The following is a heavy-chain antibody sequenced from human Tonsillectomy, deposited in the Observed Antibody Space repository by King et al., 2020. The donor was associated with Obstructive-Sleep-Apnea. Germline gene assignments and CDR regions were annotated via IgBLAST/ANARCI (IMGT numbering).Heavy chain of an antibody. D-gene: IGHD1-26*01. CDR3: AKDMGCDTGGGFDY. Sequence: QLVQSGGGLVQPGRSLRLSCAASGFNLDDYAMHWVRQVPGKGLEWVSGISWNSGNIGYADSVKGRFTITRDNAKNSLYLQMNSLRAEATALYYCAKDMGCDTGGGFDYWGQGALVTVFS. J-gene: IGHJ4*02. CDR2: ISWNSGNI. CDR1: GFNLDDYA. V-gene: IGHV3-9*01.